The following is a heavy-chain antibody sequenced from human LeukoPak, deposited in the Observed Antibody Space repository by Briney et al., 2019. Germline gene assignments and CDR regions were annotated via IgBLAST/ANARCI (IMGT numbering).Heavy chain of an antibody. CDR3: AGGPGAFDI. V-gene: IGHV1-18*01. Sequence: KLQGRVTMTTDTSTSTAYMELRSLRSDDTAVYYCAGGPGAFDIWGQGTMVTVSS. J-gene: IGHJ3*02. D-gene: IGHD3-10*01.